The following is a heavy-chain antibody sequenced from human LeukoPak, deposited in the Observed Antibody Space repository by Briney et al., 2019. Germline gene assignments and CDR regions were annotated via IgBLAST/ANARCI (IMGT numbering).Heavy chain of an antibody. CDR3: ARGQPYSSSWYRKYYYMDV. Sequence: SETLSLTCAVYGGSFSGYYWSWIRQPPGKGLEWIGEINHSGSTNYNPSLKSRVTISVDTSKNQFSLKLSSVTAADTAVYYCARGQPYSSSWYRKYYYMDVWGKGTTVTVSS. CDR1: GGSFSGYY. V-gene: IGHV4-34*01. J-gene: IGHJ6*03. CDR2: INHSGST. D-gene: IGHD6-13*01.